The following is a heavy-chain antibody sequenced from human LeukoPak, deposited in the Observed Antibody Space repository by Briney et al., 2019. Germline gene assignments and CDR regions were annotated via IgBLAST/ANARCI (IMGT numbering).Heavy chain of an antibody. D-gene: IGHD3-10*01. J-gene: IGHJ6*02. CDR2: LNSDGSNR. CDR3: ARALAGSRNGLDV. V-gene: IGHV3-74*01. Sequence: GGSLRLSCAASGFTFNKFWMHWVRQAPGKELVWVVRLNSDGSNRGYVDSVMGRFIISSDNAKSTLYLEMNNLRLEDTAVYYCARALAGSRNGLDVWGQGTTVTVSS. CDR1: GFTFNKFW.